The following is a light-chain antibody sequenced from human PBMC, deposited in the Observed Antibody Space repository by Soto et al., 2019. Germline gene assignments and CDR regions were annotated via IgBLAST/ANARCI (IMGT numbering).Light chain of an antibody. V-gene: IGKV3-15*01. CDR3: QQYHDWPLT. CDR1: QSISNT. J-gene: IGKJ5*01. CDR2: GAS. Sequence: EIVMTQSPATLSVSPGERATLSCRASQSISNTLVWYQQKPGQAPRLLMSGASIRATGIPARFTGSGSGTEFTLTISSPQSEDSAVYFCQQYHDWPLTFGQGTRLEI.